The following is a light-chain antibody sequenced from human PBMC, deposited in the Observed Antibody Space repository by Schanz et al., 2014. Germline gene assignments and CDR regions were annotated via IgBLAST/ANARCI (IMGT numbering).Light chain of an antibody. CDR1: SSDVGGYNY. CDR2: EVS. CDR3: SSYAGSNNFV. V-gene: IGLV2-8*01. J-gene: IGLJ2*01. Sequence: QSALTQPPSASGSPGQSVTISCTGTSSDVGGYNYVSWYQQHPGKAPKLMIYEVSKRPSGVPDRFSGSKSGNTASLTVSGLQGEDEADYYCSSYAGSNNFVFGGATKLTVL.